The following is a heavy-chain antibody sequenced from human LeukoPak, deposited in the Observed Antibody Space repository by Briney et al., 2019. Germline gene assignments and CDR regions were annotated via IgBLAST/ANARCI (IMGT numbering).Heavy chain of an antibody. D-gene: IGHD3-10*01. CDR1: GFTFNYCW. CDR2: IQQDGSEK. V-gene: IGHV3-7*01. CDR3: ARVRKLRTRGVMDPLDY. J-gene: IGHJ4*02. Sequence: GGSLRLSCAASGFTFNYCWLTWVRQAPGKGLEWVANIQQDGSEKYYVDSVKGRFIISRDNAKNSLYLQMNSLRAEDTAVYYCARVRKLRTRGVMDPLDYWGQGTLVTVSS.